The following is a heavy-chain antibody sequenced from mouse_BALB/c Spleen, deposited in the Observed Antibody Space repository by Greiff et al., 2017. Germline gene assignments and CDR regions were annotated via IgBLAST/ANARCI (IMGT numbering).Heavy chain of an antibody. CDR2: ISSGGST. Sequence: EVKVVESGGGLVKPGGSLKLSCAASGFTFSSYAMSWVRQTPEKRLEWVASISSGGSTYYPDSVKGRFTISRDNARNILYLQMSSLRSEDTAMYYCARRGVYFDYWGQGTTLTVSS. V-gene: IGHV5-6-5*01. J-gene: IGHJ2*01. CDR1: GFTFSSYA. CDR3: ARRGVYFDY.